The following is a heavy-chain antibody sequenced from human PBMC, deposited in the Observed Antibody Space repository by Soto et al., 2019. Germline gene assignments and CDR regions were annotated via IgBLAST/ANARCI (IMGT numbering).Heavy chain of an antibody. CDR3: ARVKAAPGVVVTAILYYYYGMDV. V-gene: IGHV1-69*01. D-gene: IGHD2-21*02. CDR2: IIPIFGTA. Sequence: QVQLVQSGAEVQKPGSSVKVSCKASGGTFSSYAISWVRQAPGQGLEWMGGIIPIFGTANYAQKFQGRVTITADESTSTAYMELSSLRAEDTAVYYCARVKAAPGVVVTAILYYYYGMDVWGQGTTVTVSS. CDR1: GGTFSSYA. J-gene: IGHJ6*02.